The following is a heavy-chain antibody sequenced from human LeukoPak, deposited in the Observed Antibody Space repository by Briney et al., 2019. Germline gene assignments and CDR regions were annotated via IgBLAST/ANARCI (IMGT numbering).Heavy chain of an antibody. CDR3: ARARTLYYFDY. D-gene: IGHD2/OR15-2a*01. J-gene: IGHJ4*02. CDR1: GFTFSDYY. CDR2: ISSSGSTI. V-gene: IGHV3-11*01. Sequence: GGSLRLSCAASGFTFSDYYMSWIRQAAGKGLEWVSYISSSGSTIYYADSVKGRFTISRDNAKNSLYLQMNSLRAEDTAVYYCARARTLYYFDYWGQGTLVTVSS.